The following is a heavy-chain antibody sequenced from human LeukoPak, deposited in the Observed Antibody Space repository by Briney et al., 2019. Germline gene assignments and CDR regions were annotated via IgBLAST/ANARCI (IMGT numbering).Heavy chain of an antibody. CDR2: IFYSGST. CDR3: ARDNDSRDPPHFDY. J-gene: IGHJ4*02. CDR1: GGSISSSSYY. D-gene: IGHD3-16*01. Sequence: PSETLSLTCTVSGGSISSSSYYWGWIRQPPGKGLEWIANIFYSGSTYYNPSLKSRVTISVDTSKNQFSLKLSSVTAADTAVYYCARDNDSRDPPHFDYWGQGTLVTVSS. V-gene: IGHV4-39*07.